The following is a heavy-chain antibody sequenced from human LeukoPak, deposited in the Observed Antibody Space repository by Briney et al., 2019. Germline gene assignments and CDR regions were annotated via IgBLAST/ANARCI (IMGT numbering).Heavy chain of an antibody. CDR2: INPNSGGT. CDR1: GYTFTGYY. CDR3: ARVQYYDILTGRYGMDV. V-gene: IGHV1-2*02. D-gene: IGHD3-9*01. Sequence: ASVKVSCKASGYTFTGYYMHWVRQAPGQGLEWMGWINPNSGGTNYAQKVQGRVTMTRDTSISTAYMELSRLRSDDTAVYYCARVQYYDILTGRYGMDVWAKGPRSPSP. J-gene: IGHJ6*02.